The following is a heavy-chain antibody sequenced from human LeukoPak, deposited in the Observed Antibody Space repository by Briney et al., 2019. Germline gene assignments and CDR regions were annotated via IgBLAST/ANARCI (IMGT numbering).Heavy chain of an antibody. J-gene: IGHJ4*02. CDR2: INSDGSSI. CDR1: GFSVGGYW. Sequence: GGSLRLSCAASGFSVGGYWMHWVRQGPGMGLVWVSRINSDGSSISYADSVKGRFSISRDNAKNTLYLQMNSLRVEDTAVYYCTRGASGYGNFDYWGQGTLVTVSS. V-gene: IGHV3-74*01. D-gene: IGHD5-12*01. CDR3: TRGASGYGNFDY.